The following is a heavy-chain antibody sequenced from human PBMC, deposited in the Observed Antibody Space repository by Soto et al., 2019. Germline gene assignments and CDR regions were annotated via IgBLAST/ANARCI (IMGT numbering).Heavy chain of an antibody. D-gene: IGHD1-26*01. J-gene: IGHJ6*02. Sequence: EVQLLESGGGLVQPGGSLRLSCAASGFTFRSYAMSWVRQAPGKGLEWVSAISGSGGSTYYADSVKGRFTISRDNSKNTLYLQMNSLRAEDTAVYYCAKDQTWALLPLGVWGQGTTVTVSS. CDR3: AKDQTWALLPLGV. CDR2: ISGSGGST. V-gene: IGHV3-23*01. CDR1: GFTFRSYA.